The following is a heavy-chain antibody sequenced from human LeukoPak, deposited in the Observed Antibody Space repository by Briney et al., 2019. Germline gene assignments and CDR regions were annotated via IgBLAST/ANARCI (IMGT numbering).Heavy chain of an antibody. CDR2: INHSGST. V-gene: IGHV4-34*01. D-gene: IGHD6-13*01. CDR1: GVTFSGYY. CDR3: ARGGSSSWTHNWFDP. Sequence: SETLSLTCAAYGVTFSGYYWSWIRQPPGKGLEWIGEINHSGSTNYNPSLKSRVTISVDTSKNQFSLKLSSVTAADTAVYYCARGGSSSWTHNWFDPWGQGTLVTVSS. J-gene: IGHJ5*02.